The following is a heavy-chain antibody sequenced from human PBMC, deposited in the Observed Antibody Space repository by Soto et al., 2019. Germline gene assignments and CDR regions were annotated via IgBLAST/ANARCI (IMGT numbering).Heavy chain of an antibody. J-gene: IGHJ5*02. Sequence: GESLKISCRTSGYKFTSSWIAWVRQMPGKGLEWMGIIFPSDSDTRYSPSFQGHVTISADRSTSTVFLQWASLKASDTAVYFCARKDKSGYFNWFDPWCQGTLVTVSS. D-gene: IGHD3-22*01. CDR1: GYKFTSSW. CDR2: IFPSDSDT. V-gene: IGHV5-51*01. CDR3: ARKDKSGYFNWFDP.